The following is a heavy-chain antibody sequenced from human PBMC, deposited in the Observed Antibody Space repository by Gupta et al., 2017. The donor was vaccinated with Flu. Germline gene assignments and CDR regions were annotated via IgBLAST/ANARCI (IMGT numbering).Heavy chain of an antibody. V-gene: IGHV3-7*01. CDR2: VKEARGEK. CDR3: VRVRGGLIRYTKGSFDY. D-gene: IGHD1-20*01. J-gene: IGHJ4*02. Sequence: PGKGLQWVATVKEARGEKNYVDSVKGRFTISRDNAKNSVYLQLNSLRVEDTAVYYCVRVRGGLIRYTKGSFDYWGQGTLVTVSS.